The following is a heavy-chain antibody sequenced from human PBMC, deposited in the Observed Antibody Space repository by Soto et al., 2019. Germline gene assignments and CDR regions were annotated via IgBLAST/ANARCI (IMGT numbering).Heavy chain of an antibody. CDR2: INSDGST. J-gene: IGHJ4*02. CDR1: GFLVNSAY. D-gene: IGHD5-18*01. V-gene: IGHV3-53*01. Sequence: EVQLVESGGGLIPPGGSLRLSCAASGFLVNSAYMTWVRQAPGKGLEWLSMINSDGSTLYAESVKGRFTISRDNSKNRLDLQMNSLRAEDTAMYYCARSGYSFACGYLGQGTLVIVTS. CDR3: ARSGYSFACGY.